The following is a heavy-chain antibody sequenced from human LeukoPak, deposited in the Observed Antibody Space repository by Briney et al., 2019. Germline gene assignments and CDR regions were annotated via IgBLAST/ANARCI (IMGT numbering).Heavy chain of an antibody. CDR1: GFTFSSYS. V-gene: IGHV3-21*01. J-gene: IGHJ4*02. CDR3: ARDTDTVTTILDY. CDR2: ISSSSSYI. D-gene: IGHD4-17*01. Sequence: PGGSLRLSCAASGFTFSSYSMNWVRQAPGKGLEWVSSISSSSSYIYYADSVKGRFTISRDNAKNSLYLQMNSLRAEDTAVYYCARDTDTVTTILDYWGQGTLVTVSS.